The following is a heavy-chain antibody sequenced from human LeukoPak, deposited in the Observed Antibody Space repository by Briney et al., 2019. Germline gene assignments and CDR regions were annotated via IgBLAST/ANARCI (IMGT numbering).Heavy chain of an antibody. CDR1: GYNFTRYG. CDR3: ARVSVVVPAARSLYYYGMDV. J-gene: IGHJ6*02. CDR2: IIPIFGTA. V-gene: IGHV1-69*13. D-gene: IGHD2-2*01. Sequence: GASVKVSCKASGYNFTRYGISWVRQAPGQGLEWMGGIIPIFGTANYAQKFQGRVTITADESTSTAYMELSSLRSEDTAVYYCARVSVVVPAARSLYYYGMDVWGQGTTVTVSS.